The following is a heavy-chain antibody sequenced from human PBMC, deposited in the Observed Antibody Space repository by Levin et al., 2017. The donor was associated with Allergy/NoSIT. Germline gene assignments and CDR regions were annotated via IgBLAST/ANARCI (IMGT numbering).Heavy chain of an antibody. CDR1: GFTFSSYS. CDR3: ARKNHYYYYMDV. CDR2: ISSSSTI. Sequence: GGSLRLSCAASGFTFSSYSMNWVRQAPGKGLEWVSYISSSSTIYYADSVKGRFTISRDNAKNSLYLQMNSLRAEDTAVYYCARKNHYYYYMDVWGKGTTVTVSS. J-gene: IGHJ6*03. D-gene: IGHD1-14*01. V-gene: IGHV3-48*01.